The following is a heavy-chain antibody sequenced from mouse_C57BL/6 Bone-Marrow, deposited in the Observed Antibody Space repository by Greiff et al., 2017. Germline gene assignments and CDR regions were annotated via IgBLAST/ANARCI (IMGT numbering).Heavy chain of an antibody. J-gene: IGHJ3*01. CDR1: GYTFTSYW. Sequence: VKLQQPGAELVMPGASVKLSCKASGYTFTSYWMHWVKQRPGQGLEWIGEIDPSDSYTNYNQKFKGKSTLTVDKSSSTAYMQLSSLTSEVSAVYYCARSTPCAYWGQGTLVTVCA. CDR2: IDPSDSYT. CDR3: ARSTPCAY. V-gene: IGHV1-69*01.